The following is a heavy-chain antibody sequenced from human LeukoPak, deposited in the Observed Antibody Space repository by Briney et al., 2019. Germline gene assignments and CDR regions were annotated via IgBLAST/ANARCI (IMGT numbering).Heavy chain of an antibody. Sequence: GGSLRLSCAASGFTFDDYGMSWVRQAPGKGLEWVSGINWNGGSTGYADSVKGRFTISRDNAKNSLYLQMNSLRAEDTALYHCARDSGEYYDSSGYYPGSFDVWGQGTMVTVSS. J-gene: IGHJ3*01. CDR1: GFTFDDYG. V-gene: IGHV3-20*01. CDR2: INWNGGST. CDR3: ARDSGEYYDSSGYYPGSFDV. D-gene: IGHD3-22*01.